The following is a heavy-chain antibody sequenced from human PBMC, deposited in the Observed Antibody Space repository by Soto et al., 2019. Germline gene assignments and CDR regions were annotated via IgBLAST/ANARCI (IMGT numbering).Heavy chain of an antibody. CDR2: IYYSGST. V-gene: IGHV4-31*03. D-gene: IGHD3-10*01. J-gene: IGHJ3*02. CDR3: AREVITMVRGPQGAFDI. CDR1: GGSISSGGYY. Sequence: QVQLQESGPGLVKPSQTLSLTCTVSGGSISSGGYYWSWIRQHPGKGLEWIGYIYYSGSTYYNPSLKSRVTISVDTSKNQFSVKLSSVTAADTAVYYCAREVITMVRGPQGAFDIWGQGTMVTVSS.